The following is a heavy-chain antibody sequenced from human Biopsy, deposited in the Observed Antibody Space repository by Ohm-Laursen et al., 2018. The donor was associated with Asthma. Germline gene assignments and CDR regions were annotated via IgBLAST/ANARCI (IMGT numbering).Heavy chain of an antibody. CDR1: TFSSYA. CDR3: ARPREYYYDSSGYYYHAFDI. V-gene: IGHV4-39*01. Sequence: TFSSYAMSWIRQPPGKGLEWIGSIYYSGSTYYNPSLKSRVTISVDTSKNQFSLKLSSVTAADTAVYYCARPREYYYDSSGYYYHAFDIWGQGTMVTVSS. CDR2: IYYSGST. J-gene: IGHJ3*02. D-gene: IGHD3-22*01.